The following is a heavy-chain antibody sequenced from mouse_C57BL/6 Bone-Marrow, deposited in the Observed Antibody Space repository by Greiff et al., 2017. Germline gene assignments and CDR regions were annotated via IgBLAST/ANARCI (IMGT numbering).Heavy chain of an antibody. D-gene: IGHD1-1*01. CDR1: GYTFTSYW. CDR2: IYPGSGST. CDR3: ARRCYGSSYVDLYFDV. V-gene: IGHV1-55*01. J-gene: IGHJ1*03. Sequence: VQLQQSGAELVKPGASVKMSCKASGYTFTSYWITWVKQRPGQGLEWIGDIYPGSGSTNYNEKFKSKATLTVDTSSSTAYMQLNSLTSEDSAVYYCARRCYGSSYVDLYFDVWGTGTTVTVSS.